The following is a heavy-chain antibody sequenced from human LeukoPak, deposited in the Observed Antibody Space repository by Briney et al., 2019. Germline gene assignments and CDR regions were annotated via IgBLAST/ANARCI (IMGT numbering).Heavy chain of an antibody. CDR3: ARDYGGSSPFDY. V-gene: IGHV3-66*01. D-gene: IGHD4-23*01. J-gene: IGHJ4*02. Sequence: GGSLRLSCAASGFTFSNAWMSWVRQAPGKGLEWVSLIYSGGSTYYADSVKGRFTISRDNSKNTLYLQMNSLRAEDTAVYYCARDYGGSSPFDYWGQGTLVTVSS. CDR1: GFTFSNAW. CDR2: IYSGGST.